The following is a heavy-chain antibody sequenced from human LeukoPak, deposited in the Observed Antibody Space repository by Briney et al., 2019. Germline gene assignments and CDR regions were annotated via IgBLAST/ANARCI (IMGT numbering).Heavy chain of an antibody. J-gene: IGHJ4*02. V-gene: IGHV3-30*18. CDR1: GFTFSSYG. Sequence: GGSLRLSCAASGFTFSSYGMHWVRQAPGKGLEWVAVISYDGSNKDYADSVKGRFTISRDNSKNTLYLQMNSLRAEDTAVYYCAKDTLYYDSSGENDYWGQGTLVTVSS. CDR3: AKDTLYYDSSGENDY. CDR2: ISYDGSNK. D-gene: IGHD3-22*01.